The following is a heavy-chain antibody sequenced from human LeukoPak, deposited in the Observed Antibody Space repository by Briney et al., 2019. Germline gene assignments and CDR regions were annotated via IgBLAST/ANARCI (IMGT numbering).Heavy chain of an antibody. CDR3: AKHSGMYYYYFPLDV. V-gene: IGHV3-23*01. CDR1: GFTFSSYS. CDR2: LSGSGGST. Sequence: GGSLRFSCAASGFTFSSYSMNWVRQAPGKGLEWVSVLSGSGGSTVYADSVKGRFTLSRDNPKNTLYLQMDSLRAEDTAIYYCAKHSGMYYYYFPLDVWGRGTTVTVSS. J-gene: IGHJ6*02. D-gene: IGHD2-15*01.